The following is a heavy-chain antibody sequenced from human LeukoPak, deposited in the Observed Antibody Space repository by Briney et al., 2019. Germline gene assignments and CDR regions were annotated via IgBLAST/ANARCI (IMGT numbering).Heavy chain of an antibody. CDR1: GFTFSDHY. Sequence: GGSLRLSCEVSGFTFSDHYMSWIRQAPGKGLEWVSYTSSGSTYTNYADSVEGRFTISRDNAKNSLYLQMNSLRAEDTAVYYCARGDYGGDYFDYWGQGTLVTVSS. D-gene: IGHD4-23*01. CDR3: ARGDYGGDYFDY. J-gene: IGHJ4*02. CDR2: TSSGSTYT. V-gene: IGHV3-11*05.